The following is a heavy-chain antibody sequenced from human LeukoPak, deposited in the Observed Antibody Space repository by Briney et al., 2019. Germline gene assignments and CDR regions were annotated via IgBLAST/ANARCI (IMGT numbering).Heavy chain of an antibody. D-gene: IGHD3-22*01. CDR2: ISSSSSTI. CDR1: GFTFSSYN. V-gene: IGHV3-48*04. CDR3: VRDYYDSSGYYSGGS. Sequence: QTGGSLRLSCAASGFTFSSYNMNWVRQAPGKGLEWVSHISSSSSTIYYADSVKGRFTISRDNAKNSLYLQMNSLRAEDTAVYYCVRDYYDSSGYYSGGSWGQGTLVTVSS. J-gene: IGHJ4*02.